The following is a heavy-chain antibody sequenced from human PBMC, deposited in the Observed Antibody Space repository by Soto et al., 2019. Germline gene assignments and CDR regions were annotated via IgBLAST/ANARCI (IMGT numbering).Heavy chain of an antibody. CDR1: GGSFSGYY. CDR2: INHSGST. V-gene: IGHV4-34*01. Sequence: SETLSLTCAVYGGSFSGYYWSWIRQPPGKGLEWIGEINHSGSTNYNPSLKSRVTISVDTSKNQFSLKLSSVTAADTAVCYCARIGCSGGSCYFDYWGQGTLVTVSS. J-gene: IGHJ4*02. CDR3: ARIGCSGGSCYFDY. D-gene: IGHD2-15*01.